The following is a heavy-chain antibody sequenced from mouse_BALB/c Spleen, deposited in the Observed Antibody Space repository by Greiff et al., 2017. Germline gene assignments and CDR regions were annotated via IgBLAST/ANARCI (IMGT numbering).Heavy chain of an antibody. CDR2: INPSSGYT. CDR1: GYTYTSYT. V-gene: IGHV1S26*01. Sequence: QVQLQQSGAELVRPGTSVKMSCKASGYTYTSYTMHWVKQRPGQGLEWIGYINPSSGYTNYNQKFKDKATLTADKSSSTAYVQLSSLTSEDSAVYYCARSRAYFDYWGQGTTLTVSS. CDR3: ARSRAYFDY. D-gene: IGHD3-3*01. J-gene: IGHJ2*01.